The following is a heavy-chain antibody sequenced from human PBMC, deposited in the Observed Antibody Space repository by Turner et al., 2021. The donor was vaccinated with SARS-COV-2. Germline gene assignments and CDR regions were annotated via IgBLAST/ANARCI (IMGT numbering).Heavy chain of an antibody. Sequence: EVQLVESGGGLVQPGGSLRLSCAASGFTFSSYWMSWVRQAPGKGLEWVANINQDGSEKYYVDSVKGRFTISRDNAKNSLYLQMNSLGAEDTAVYYCARDRSTYYDFWSGYWHFDYWGQGTLVTVSS. CDR3: ARDRSTYYDFWSGYWHFDY. J-gene: IGHJ4*02. CDR2: INQDGSEK. CDR1: GFTFSSYW. D-gene: IGHD3-3*01. V-gene: IGHV3-7*01.